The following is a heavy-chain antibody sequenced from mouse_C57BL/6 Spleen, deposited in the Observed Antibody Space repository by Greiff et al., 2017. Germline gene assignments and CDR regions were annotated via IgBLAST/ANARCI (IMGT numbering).Heavy chain of an antibody. Sequence: VQLQQSGAELARPGASVKLSCKASGYTFTSYGISWVKQRPGQGLEWIGEIYPRSGNTYYNEKFKGKATLTADKSSSTAYMELRSLTSEDSAVYFCARGPDYDGSSLAWFAYWGQGTLVTVSA. V-gene: IGHV1-81*01. CDR1: GYTFTSYG. J-gene: IGHJ3*01. CDR2: IYPRSGNT. D-gene: IGHD1-1*01. CDR3: ARGPDYDGSSLAWFAY.